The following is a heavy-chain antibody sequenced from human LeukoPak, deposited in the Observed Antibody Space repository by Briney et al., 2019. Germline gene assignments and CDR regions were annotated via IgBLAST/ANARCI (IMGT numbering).Heavy chain of an antibody. V-gene: IGHV3-23*01. Sequence: PGGSLRLSCAASGFTFSNSAMSWVRQAPGKGLEWVSTLSGSGITTYYADSVKGRFTISRDSSKNTLYLQMNSLRAENTAVYYCAKGIYSSGWGYFDYWGHGTLVTVSS. CDR1: GFTFSNSA. D-gene: IGHD6-19*01. CDR3: AKGIYSSGWGYFDY. J-gene: IGHJ4*01. CDR2: LSGSGITT.